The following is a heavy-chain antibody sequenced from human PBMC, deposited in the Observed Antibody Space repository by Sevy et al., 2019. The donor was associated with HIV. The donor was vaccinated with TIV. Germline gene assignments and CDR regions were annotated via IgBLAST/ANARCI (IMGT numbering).Heavy chain of an antibody. CDR3: ARDLRRGSSGNQGAY. J-gene: IGHJ4*02. CDR1: GFTFSSYA. D-gene: IGHD6-19*01. Sequence: GGSLRLSCAASGFTFSSYAMHWVRQAPGKGLEWVAVISYDGSNKYYADSVKGRFNISRDNSKNKLYLQMNSLRAEDTAVYYCARDLRRGSSGNQGAYWGQGTLVTVSS. V-gene: IGHV3-30-3*01. CDR2: ISYDGSNK.